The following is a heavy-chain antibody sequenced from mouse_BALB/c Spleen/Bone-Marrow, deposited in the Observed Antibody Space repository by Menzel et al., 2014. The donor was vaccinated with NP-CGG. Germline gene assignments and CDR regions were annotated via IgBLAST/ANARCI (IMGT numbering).Heavy chain of an antibody. CDR2: ISYDGSN. Sequence: EVQLVESGPGLVKPSQSLSLPRSVTGYSITSGYYWNWIRQFPGNKLEWMGYISYDGSNNYNPSLKNRISITRDTSKNQFFLKLNSVTTEDTATYYCASAYYYGRAWFAYWGQGTLVTVSA. J-gene: IGHJ3*01. CDR1: GYSITSGYY. CDR3: ASAYYYGRAWFAY. V-gene: IGHV3-6*02. D-gene: IGHD1-1*01.